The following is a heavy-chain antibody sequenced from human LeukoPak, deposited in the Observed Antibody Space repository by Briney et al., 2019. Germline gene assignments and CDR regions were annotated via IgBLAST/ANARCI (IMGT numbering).Heavy chain of an antibody. V-gene: IGHV3-74*01. D-gene: IGHD3-9*01. CDR1: GFTFSSYW. J-gene: IGHJ4*02. CDR2: IDGDGSST. CDR3: AKFYDILTGYFDY. Sequence: PGGSLRLSCAASGFTFSSYWMQWVRQAPGKGLVWVSRIDGDGSSTNYADSVRGRFTISRDSSKNTLYLQMNSLRAEDTAVYYCAKFYDILTGYFDYWGQGTLVTVSS.